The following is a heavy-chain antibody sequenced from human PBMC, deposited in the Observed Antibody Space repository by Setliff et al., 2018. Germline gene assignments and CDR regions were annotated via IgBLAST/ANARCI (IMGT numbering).Heavy chain of an antibody. V-gene: IGHV3-23*01. Sequence: SGGSLRLSCAASGFTFSSYAMSWVRQAPGKGLEWVSAISGSGGRTYYADSVKGRFTISRDNSKNTLYLQMNSLRAEDTAVYYCAKRGPYCSGGTCHYYFDYWGQGTLVTVSS. D-gene: IGHD2-15*01. J-gene: IGHJ4*02. CDR1: GFTFSSYA. CDR2: ISGSGGRT. CDR3: AKRGPYCSGGTCHYYFDY.